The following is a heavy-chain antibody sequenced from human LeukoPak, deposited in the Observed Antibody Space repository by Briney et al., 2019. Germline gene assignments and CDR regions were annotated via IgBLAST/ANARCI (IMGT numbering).Heavy chain of an antibody. CDR2: ISGSGGST. J-gene: IGHJ4*02. CDR3: AKGGYYDSSGYYYTYFDY. CDR1: GFTFSSYA. Sequence: GGSLRLSCAASGFTFSSYAMSWVRQAPGKGLEWVSAISGSGGSTYYADSVKGRFTISRDNSKNTLYLQMNSLRAEDTAVYYCAKGGYYDSSGYYYTYFDYWGQGTLVTVSS. D-gene: IGHD3-22*01. V-gene: IGHV3-23*01.